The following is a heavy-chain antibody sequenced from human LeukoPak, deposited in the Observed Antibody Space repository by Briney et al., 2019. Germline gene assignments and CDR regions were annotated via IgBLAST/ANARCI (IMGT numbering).Heavy chain of an antibody. Sequence: GGSLRLSCAASGFIFSSYAVHWVRQAPGKGLEWVAVISYDGSNKYYADSVKGRFTISRDNSKNTLYLQMNSLRAEDTAVYYCARVDYYDSSGYYFPPDYWGQGTLVTVSS. CDR2: ISYDGSNK. J-gene: IGHJ4*02. CDR1: GFIFSSYA. V-gene: IGHV3-30*04. CDR3: ARVDYYDSSGYYFPPDY. D-gene: IGHD3-22*01.